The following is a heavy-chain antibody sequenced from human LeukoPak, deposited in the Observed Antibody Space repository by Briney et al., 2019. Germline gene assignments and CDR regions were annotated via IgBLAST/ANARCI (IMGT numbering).Heavy chain of an antibody. V-gene: IGHV4-34*01. CDR3: ARVRGVRAARQFDY. Sequence: PSETLSLTCALYGGSFSGYYWGGIRQPPGKGVEWIGEINHSGSTNYNPSLKSRVTISVDTSKNKISLKLSSVTPGDPAVYYCARVRGVRAARQFDYWGQGTLVTVSS. CDR1: GGSFSGYY. D-gene: IGHD6-6*01. J-gene: IGHJ4*02. CDR2: INHSGST.